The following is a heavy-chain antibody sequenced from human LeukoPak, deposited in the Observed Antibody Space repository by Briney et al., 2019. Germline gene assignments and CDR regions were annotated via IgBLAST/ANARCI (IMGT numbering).Heavy chain of an antibody. D-gene: IGHD5-24*01. Sequence: GGSLRLSCAAAGFNITSNYRNWVRQAPGKGLEWVAINSGGFTYYRDSVKGRFTIYRDNSKNTVYLQMNSLRVKDTAVYYCAREGMGYFESWGQGTLVTVSS. CDR3: AREGMGYFES. J-gene: IGHJ4*02. CDR1: GFNITSNY. CDR2: NSGGFT. V-gene: IGHV3-66*01.